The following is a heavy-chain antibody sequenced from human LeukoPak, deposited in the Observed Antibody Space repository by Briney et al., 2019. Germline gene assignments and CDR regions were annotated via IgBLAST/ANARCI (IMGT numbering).Heavy chain of an antibody. J-gene: IGHJ6*02. CDR1: GFTFSLYT. V-gene: IGHV3-48*04. Sequence: PGGSLRLSCAASGFTFSLYTMHWFRQAPGRGLEWVSYITSSSSSIYYADSVKGRFTISRDNAKNSLYLQMNSLRAEDTAVYYCARDHKDSSGWFYYYYGMDVWGQGTTVTVSS. D-gene: IGHD6-19*01. CDR2: ITSSSSSI. CDR3: ARDHKDSSGWFYYYYGMDV.